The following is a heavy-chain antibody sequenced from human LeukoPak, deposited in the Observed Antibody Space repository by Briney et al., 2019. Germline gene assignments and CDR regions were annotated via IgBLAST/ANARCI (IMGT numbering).Heavy chain of an antibody. CDR2: ISYSSRAR. V-gene: IGHV3-48*01. CDR3: ARAYCSSTSCFG. CDR1: GFTFSSYN. D-gene: IGHD2-2*01. Sequence: PGGYLRLYCAASGFTFSSYNMNWVRQAPGKGLEWVSSISYSSRARYYADSVKGRFTISRDNFKDSLYPQMDSLRAEDTAVYYCARAYCSSTSCFGWGQGTLVTVSS. J-gene: IGHJ4*02.